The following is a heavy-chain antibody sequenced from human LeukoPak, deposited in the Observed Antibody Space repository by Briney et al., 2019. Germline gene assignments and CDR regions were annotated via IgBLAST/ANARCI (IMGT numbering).Heavy chain of an antibody. J-gene: IGHJ4*02. Sequence: GGSLRLSCAASGFTFDDYAMHWVRQAPGKGLEWVSGISWNSGSIGYADSVKGRFTISRDNAKNSLYLQMNSLRAEDTALYYCAKGGWLNSPQYYFDYWGQGTLVTASS. CDR3: AKGGWLNSPQYYFDY. CDR1: GFTFDDYA. CDR2: ISWNSGSI. D-gene: IGHD5-24*01. V-gene: IGHV3-9*01.